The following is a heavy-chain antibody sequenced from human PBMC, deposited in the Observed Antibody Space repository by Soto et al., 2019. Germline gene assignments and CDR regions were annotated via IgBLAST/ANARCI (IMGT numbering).Heavy chain of an antibody. J-gene: IGHJ4*02. CDR1: GGTLSNYA. CDR3: ARGGFSSSYRLDY. CDR2: IIPMFGTA. V-gene: IGHV1-69*01. Sequence: QVQLVQSGAEVKKPGSSVKVSCKASGGTLSNYAINWVRQAPGQGLEWMGGIIPMFGTANYAQKFQGRVTITADGSTSTAYMELCSLRSEDTAVYYCARGGFSSSYRLDYWGQGTLVAVSS. D-gene: IGHD6-6*01.